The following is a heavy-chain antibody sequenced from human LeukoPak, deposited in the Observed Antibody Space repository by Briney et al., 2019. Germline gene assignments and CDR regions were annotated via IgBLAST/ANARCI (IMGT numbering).Heavy chain of an antibody. D-gene: IGHD3-9*01. V-gene: IGHV1-2*02. J-gene: IGHJ4*02. CDR2: INPNSGGT. CDR3: ARSRYFDWLWFDY. CDR1: GYTFTGYY. Sequence: ASVKVSCKASGYTFTGYYMHWVRQAPGQGLERMGWINPNSGGTNYAQKFQGRVTMTRDTSISTAYMELSRLRSDDTAVYYCARSRYFDWLWFDYWGQGTLVTVSS.